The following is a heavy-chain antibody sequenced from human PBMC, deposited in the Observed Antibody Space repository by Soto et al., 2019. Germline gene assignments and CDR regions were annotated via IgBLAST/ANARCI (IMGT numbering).Heavy chain of an antibody. CDR2: IIPIFGTA. Sequence: QVQLVQSGAEVKKPGSSVKVSCKASGGTFSSYAISWVRQAPGQGLEWMGGIIPIFGTANYAQKFQGRVPITADESTSTAYMELSSLRSEDTAVYYCARDRLATGGSYFDYWGQGTLVTVSS. CDR1: GGTFSSYA. D-gene: IGHD5-12*01. V-gene: IGHV1-69*01. J-gene: IGHJ4*02. CDR3: ARDRLATGGSYFDY.